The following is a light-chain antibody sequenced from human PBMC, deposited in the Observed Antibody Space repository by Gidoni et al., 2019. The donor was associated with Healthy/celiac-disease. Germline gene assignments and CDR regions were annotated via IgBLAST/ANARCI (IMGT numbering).Light chain of an antibody. J-gene: IGLJ3*02. CDR3: SSYTSSSTV. CDR1: SSDVGGYNY. CDR2: DVS. Sequence: QSALTQPAPLSGSPGQSITISCTGTSSDVGGYNYVSWYQQHPGKAPKLMICDVSNRPSGVSNRFSGSKSGNTASLTISGLQTEDEADYYCSSYTSSSTVFGGGTKLTVL. V-gene: IGLV2-14*01.